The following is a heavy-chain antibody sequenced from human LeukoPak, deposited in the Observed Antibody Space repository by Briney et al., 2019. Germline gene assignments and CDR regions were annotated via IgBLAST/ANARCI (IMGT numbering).Heavy chain of an antibody. V-gene: IGHV1-69*13. D-gene: IGHD2-2*01. J-gene: IGHJ6*02. CDR3: ARDPGVVVPAAMQSNNLFYYYGMDV. CDR2: IIPIFGTA. CDR1: GGTFSSYA. Sequence: ASVKVSRKASGGTFSSYAISWVRQAPGQGLEWMGGIIPIFGTANYAQKFQGRVTITADESTSTAYMELSSLRSEDTAVYYCARDPGVVVPAAMQSNNLFYYYGMDVWGQGTTVTVSS.